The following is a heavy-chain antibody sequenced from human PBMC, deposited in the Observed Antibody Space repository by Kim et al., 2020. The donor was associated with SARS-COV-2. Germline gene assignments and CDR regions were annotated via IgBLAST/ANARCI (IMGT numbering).Heavy chain of an antibody. Sequence: GGSLRLSCAASGFTFSTYAMHWVRQAPGKGLEWVAVTSYDESHKYYADSVKGRFTISRDNSKNTLYLQMNSLSADETAVYYCARQGGGRGLRYFDLWGRGTLVTVSS. CDR1: GFTFSTYA. CDR3: ARQGGGRGLRYFDL. V-gene: IGHV3-30*03. J-gene: IGHJ2*01. D-gene: IGHD1-26*01. CDR2: TSYDESHK.